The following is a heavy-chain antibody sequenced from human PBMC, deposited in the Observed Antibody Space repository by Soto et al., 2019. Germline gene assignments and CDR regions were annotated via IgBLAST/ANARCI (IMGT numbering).Heavy chain of an antibody. D-gene: IGHD3-10*01. J-gene: IGHJ6*02. Sequence: SETLSLTCAVYGGSFSGYYWSWIRQPPGKGLEWIGEINHSGSTNYNPSLKSRVTISVDTSKNQFSLKLSSVTAADTAVYYCARGRYYGSGSYYNPYYYYGMDVWGQGTTVT. CDR3: ARGRYYGSGSYYNPYYYYGMDV. CDR2: INHSGST. V-gene: IGHV4-34*01. CDR1: GGSFSGYY.